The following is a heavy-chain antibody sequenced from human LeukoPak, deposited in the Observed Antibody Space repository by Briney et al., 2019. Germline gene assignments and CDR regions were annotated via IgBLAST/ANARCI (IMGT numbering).Heavy chain of an antibody. Sequence: SETLSLTCAVYGGSFSGYYWSWIRQPPGKGLEWIGEINHSGSTNYNPSLKSRVTISVDTSKNQFSLKLSSVTAADTAVYYCARGEEAYYDFWSGYYTKDAFDIWGQGTMVTVSS. CDR1: GGSFSGYY. V-gene: IGHV4-34*01. D-gene: IGHD3-3*01. CDR2: INHSGST. CDR3: ARGEEAYYDFWSGYYTKDAFDI. J-gene: IGHJ3*02.